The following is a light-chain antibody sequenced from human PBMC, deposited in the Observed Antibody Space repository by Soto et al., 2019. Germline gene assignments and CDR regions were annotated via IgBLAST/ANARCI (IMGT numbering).Light chain of an antibody. Sequence: DIVMTQSPLSLPVTPGEPASISCRSSQSLLHSNGYNYLDWYLQKPGQSPQLLTYLGSNRASGGYVSVKGSGLGTDCTLKSSKVKADNLGLYYCMPPVLTPLSFVPGNKVDIK. CDR1: QSLLHSNGYNY. CDR3: MPPVLTPLS. J-gene: IGKJ3*01. V-gene: IGKV2-28*01. CDR2: LGS.